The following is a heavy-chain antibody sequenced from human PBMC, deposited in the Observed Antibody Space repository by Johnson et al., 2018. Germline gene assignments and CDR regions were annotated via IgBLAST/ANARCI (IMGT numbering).Heavy chain of an antibody. CDR3: NRDKKGGHVRLYYYYMDV. Sequence: EVQLVESGGGLVQPGRSLRLSCTASGFTFGDYAMSWFRQAPGKGLEGVGFIRSKAYGGTTEYAASVKGRFTISRDDSKSIAYLQMNSLKTEDPAVYYCNRDKKGGHVRLYYYYMDVWGKGTTVTVSS. CDR1: GFTFGDYA. CDR2: IRSKAYGGTT. D-gene: IGHD5-12*01. J-gene: IGHJ6*03. V-gene: IGHV3-49*03.